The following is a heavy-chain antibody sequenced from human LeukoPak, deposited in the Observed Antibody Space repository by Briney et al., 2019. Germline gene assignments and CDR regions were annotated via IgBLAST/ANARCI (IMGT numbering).Heavy chain of an antibody. CDR3: ARGDEYSSSSGGLRFDY. D-gene: IGHD6-6*01. CDR2: INPNSGGT. V-gene: IGHV1-2*04. J-gene: IGHJ4*02. CDR1: GYTFTGYY. Sequence: ASVKVSCKASGYTFTGYYMHWVRQAPGQGLEWMGWINPNSGGTNYAQKFQGWVTMTRDTSISTAYMELSSLRSEDTAVYYCARGDEYSSSSGGLRFDYWGQGTLVTVSS.